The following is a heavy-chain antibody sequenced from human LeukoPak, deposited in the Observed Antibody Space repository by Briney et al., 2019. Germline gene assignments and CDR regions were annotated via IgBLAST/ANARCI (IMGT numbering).Heavy chain of an antibody. J-gene: IGHJ4*02. CDR2: IYHSGST. Sequence: SETLSLTCTVSGGSISSGGYSWSWIRQPPGRGLELIGYIYHSGSTYYNPSLKSRVTISVDRSKNQFSLKLNSVTVADTAVYYCARHPAQDYFDYWGQGTLVTVSS. CDR3: ARHPAQDYFDY. CDR1: GGSISSGGYS. V-gene: IGHV4-30-2*01.